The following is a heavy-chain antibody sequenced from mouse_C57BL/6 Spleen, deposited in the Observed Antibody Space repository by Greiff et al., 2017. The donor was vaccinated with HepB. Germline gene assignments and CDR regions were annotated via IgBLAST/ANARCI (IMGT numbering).Heavy chain of an antibody. CDR2: IHPNSGST. V-gene: IGHV1-64*01. D-gene: IGHD2-4*01. J-gene: IGHJ3*01. CDR3: ARCDYDRSWFAY. Sequence: QVQLQQPGAELVKPGASVKLSCKASGYTFTSYWMHWVKQRPGQGLEWIGMIHPNSGSTNYNEKFKSKATLTVDKSSSTAYMQRSSLTSEDSAVYYCARCDYDRSWFAYWGQGTLVTVSA. CDR1: GYTFTSYW.